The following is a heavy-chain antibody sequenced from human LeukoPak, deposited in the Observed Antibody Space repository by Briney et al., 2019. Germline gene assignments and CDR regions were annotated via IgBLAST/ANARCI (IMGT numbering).Heavy chain of an antibody. D-gene: IGHD6-13*01. J-gene: IGHJ6*03. V-gene: IGHV1-69*13. Sequence: SVKVSCKAFGGTFSSYAISWVRQAPGQGLEWMGGIIPIFGTANYAQKFQGRVTITADESTSTAYMELSSLRSEDAAVYYCARRQYSSSWYSNYYYYYMDVWGKGTTVTVSS. CDR3: ARRQYSSSWYSNYYYYYMDV. CDR2: IIPIFGTA. CDR1: GGTFSSYA.